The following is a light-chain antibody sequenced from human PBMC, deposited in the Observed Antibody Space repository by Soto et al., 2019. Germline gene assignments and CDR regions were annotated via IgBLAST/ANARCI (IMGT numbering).Light chain of an antibody. CDR2: DVS. V-gene: IGLV2-14*01. Sequence: QSALTQPASVSGSPGQSITISCTGTSRDVGAYDYVSWFQQHPDEAPKLMIYDVSNRPSGVSSRFSGSKSGNTASLTISGLQVEDEADYYCSSYTTTSTWVFGRGTKVTVL. CDR3: SSYTTTSTWV. CDR1: SRDVGAYDY. J-gene: IGLJ3*02.